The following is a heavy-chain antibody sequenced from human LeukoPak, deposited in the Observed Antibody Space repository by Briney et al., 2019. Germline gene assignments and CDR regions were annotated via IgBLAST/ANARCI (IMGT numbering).Heavy chain of an antibody. Sequence: QPGGSLRLSCAASGFTVSSNYMSWVRQAPGKGLEWVSVIYSGGSTYYADSVTGRFTISRHNSKNTLYLQMNSLRAEDTAVYYCARAYKSSTYNWFDPWGQGTLVTVSS. J-gene: IGHJ5*02. CDR2: IYSGGST. CDR3: ARAYKSSTYNWFDP. CDR1: GFTVSSNY. V-gene: IGHV3-53*04. D-gene: IGHD1-14*01.